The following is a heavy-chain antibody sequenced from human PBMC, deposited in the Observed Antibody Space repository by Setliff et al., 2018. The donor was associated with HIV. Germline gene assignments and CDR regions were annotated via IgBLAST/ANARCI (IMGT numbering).Heavy chain of an antibody. V-gene: IGHV4-34*01. CDR3: ARARRAGSSPKYFQH. Sequence: NPSETLSLTCAVYGGSFNGYYWSWIRQPPGKGLEWIGEINHSGSTNYNPSLKSRVTMSVDKSKNQFSLRLSSVTAADTAVYYCARARRAGSSPKYFQHWGQGTLVTVSS. J-gene: IGHJ1*01. CDR1: GGSFNGYY. D-gene: IGHD2-2*01. CDR2: INHSGST.